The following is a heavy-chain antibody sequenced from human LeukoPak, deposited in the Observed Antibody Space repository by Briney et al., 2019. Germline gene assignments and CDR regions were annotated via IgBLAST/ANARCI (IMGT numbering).Heavy chain of an antibody. J-gene: IGHJ4*02. CDR1: GFTFSSYA. CDR3: ARDPSIVVVPVPLFDY. D-gene: IGHD2-2*01. V-gene: IGHV3-30-3*01. CDR2: ISYDGSNK. Sequence: GGSLRLSCAASGFTFSSYAMHWVRQAPGKGLEWVAVISYDGSNKYYADSVKGRFTISRDNSKNTLYLQMNSLRAEDTAVYYCARDPSIVVVPVPLFDYWGQGTLVTVSS.